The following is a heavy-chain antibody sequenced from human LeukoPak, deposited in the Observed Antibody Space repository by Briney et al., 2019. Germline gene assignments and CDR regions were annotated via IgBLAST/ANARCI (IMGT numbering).Heavy chain of an antibody. Sequence: PSETLSLTCAVSGYSISSGYYWGWIRQPPGKGLEWIGSIYHSGSTYYNPSLKSRVTISVDTSKNQFSLKLSSVTAADTAVYYCARDRDSSGWDRFDYWGQGTLVTVSS. J-gene: IGHJ4*02. CDR1: GYSISSGYY. V-gene: IGHV4-38-2*02. CDR3: ARDRDSSGWDRFDY. D-gene: IGHD6-19*01. CDR2: IYHSGST.